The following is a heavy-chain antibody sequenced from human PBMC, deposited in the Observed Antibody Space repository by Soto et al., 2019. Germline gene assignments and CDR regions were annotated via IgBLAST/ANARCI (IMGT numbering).Heavy chain of an antibody. CDR1: GGSISSYY. D-gene: IGHD1-1*01. J-gene: IGHJ3*02. Sequence: QVQLQESGPGLVKPSETLSLTCTVSGGSISSYYWGWIRQPPGKGLEWIGYIYYSGSTNYNPSLQSRVPISVGPSKNQFSLKLSSVTAADTAVYSCARYNWGAMGAFDIWGQGTMVTVSS. CDR2: IYYSGST. CDR3: ARYNWGAMGAFDI. V-gene: IGHV4-59*01.